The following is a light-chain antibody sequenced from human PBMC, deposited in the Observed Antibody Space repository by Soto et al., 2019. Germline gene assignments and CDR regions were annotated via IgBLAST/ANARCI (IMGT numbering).Light chain of an antibody. Sequence: DNQMSQSPSTLSGYVGDRVTITCRASQTISSWLAWYQQKPGKAPKLLIYKASTLKSGVPSRFSGSGSGTEFTLTISSLQPDDFATYYCQHYNSYSEAFGQGTKVDI. CDR2: KAS. J-gene: IGKJ1*01. CDR3: QHYNSYSEA. CDR1: QTISSW. V-gene: IGKV1-5*03.